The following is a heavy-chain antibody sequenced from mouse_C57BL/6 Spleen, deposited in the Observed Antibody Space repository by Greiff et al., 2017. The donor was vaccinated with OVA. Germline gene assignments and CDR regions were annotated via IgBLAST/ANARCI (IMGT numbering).Heavy chain of an antibody. CDR2: IYPGSGST. Sequence: QVQLQQPGAELVKPGASVKMSCKASGYTFTSYWITWVKQRPGQGLEWIGDIYPGSGSTNYNEKFKSKATLTVDTSSSTAYLQLSSLTSEDSAVYYCARGGPCYGSRYAMDYWGQGTSVTVSS. V-gene: IGHV1-55*01. J-gene: IGHJ4*01. CDR3: ARGGPCYGSRYAMDY. D-gene: IGHD1-1*01. CDR1: GYTFTSYW.